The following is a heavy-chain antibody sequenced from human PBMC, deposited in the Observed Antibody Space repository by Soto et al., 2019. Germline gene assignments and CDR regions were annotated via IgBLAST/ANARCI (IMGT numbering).Heavy chain of an antibody. V-gene: IGHV4-4*02. CDR2: IHHAGST. J-gene: IGHJ5*02. CDR1: GDSISSTNW. CDR3: ARARQYCSSTSCYLDP. Sequence: PSETLSLTCAVSGDSISSTNWWNWVRQPPGKGLEWIGEIHHAGSTNYNPSLKSRVTISVDESKNQVSLNLKSVTAADTAVYYCARARQYCSSTSCYLDPWGQGTLVTSPQ. D-gene: IGHD2-2*01.